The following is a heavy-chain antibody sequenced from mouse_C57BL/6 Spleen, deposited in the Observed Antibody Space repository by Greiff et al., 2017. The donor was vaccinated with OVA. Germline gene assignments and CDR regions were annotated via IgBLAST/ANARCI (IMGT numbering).Heavy chain of an antibody. CDR1: GYTFTGYW. J-gene: IGHJ1*03. V-gene: IGHV1-9*01. CDR3: ARGGHYYGSSYGGYFDV. D-gene: IGHD1-1*01. Sequence: VQLVESGAELMKPGASVKLSCKATGYTFTGYWIEWVKQRPGHGLEWIGEILPGSGSTNYNEKFKGKATFTADTSSNTAYMQLSSLTTEDSAIYYCARGGHYYGSSYGGYFDVWGTGTTVTVSS. CDR2: ILPGSGST.